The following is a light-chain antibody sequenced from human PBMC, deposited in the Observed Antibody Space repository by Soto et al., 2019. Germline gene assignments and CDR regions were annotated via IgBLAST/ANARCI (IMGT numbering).Light chain of an antibody. Sequence: QSALTQPRSVSESPGQSVTISCTGTSSDVGGYDYVSWYQHHAGKAPKLMIYNVIKRPSGVPDRFSGSKSGNTASLTISGLQAEDEAAYYWCSYAGSYTVVFGGGTKRTVL. CDR1: SSDVGGYDY. V-gene: IGLV2-11*01. J-gene: IGLJ2*01. CDR3: CSYAGSYTVV. CDR2: NVI.